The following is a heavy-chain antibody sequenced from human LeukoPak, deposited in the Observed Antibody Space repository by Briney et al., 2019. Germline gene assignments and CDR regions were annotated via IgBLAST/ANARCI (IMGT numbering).Heavy chain of an antibody. CDR3: ARDYGSGTQYFHY. D-gene: IGHD3-10*01. J-gene: IGHJ4*02. Sequence: GGSLRLSCAASGFTFSIYWMTWVRQPPGKGLGWVANIKQDASERYYVDSVKGRFTISRDNAKNSLYLQMNSLRAEDTAVYYCARDYGSGTQYFHYWGQGTLVIVSS. CDR1: GFTFSIYW. V-gene: IGHV3-7*01. CDR2: IKQDASER.